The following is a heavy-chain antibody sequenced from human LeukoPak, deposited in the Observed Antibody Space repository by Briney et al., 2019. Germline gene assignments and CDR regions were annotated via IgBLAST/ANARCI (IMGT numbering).Heavy chain of an antibody. CDR3: ARNSGSYYPY. J-gene: IGHJ4*02. Sequence: GGSPRLSCAASGFTFSSYEMNWVRQAPGKGLEWVSYISSSGSTIYYADSVKGRFTISRDNAKNSLYLQMNSLRAEDTAVYYCARNSGSYYPYWGQGTLVTVSS. D-gene: IGHD1-26*01. CDR2: ISSSGSTI. CDR1: GFTFSSYE. V-gene: IGHV3-48*03.